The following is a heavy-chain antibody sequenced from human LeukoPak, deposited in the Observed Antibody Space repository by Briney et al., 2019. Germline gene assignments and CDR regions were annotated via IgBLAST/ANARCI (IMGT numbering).Heavy chain of an antibody. V-gene: IGHV3-30*02. J-gene: IGHJ5*02. CDR1: GFSFSSYG. D-gene: IGHD3-3*01. CDR3: AKDRVANWFDP. Sequence: GGSLRLSCAASGFSFSSYGMYWVRQAPGKGLEWVAFIRYDGSDKYYADSVKGRFTISRDNSKNTVYLQMNSLRAEDTAVYYCAKDRVANWFDPWGQGTLVTVSS. CDR2: IRYDGSDK.